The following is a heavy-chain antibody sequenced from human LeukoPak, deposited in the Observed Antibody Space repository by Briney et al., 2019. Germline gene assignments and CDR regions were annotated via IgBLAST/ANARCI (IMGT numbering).Heavy chain of an antibody. D-gene: IGHD4-17*01. CDR1: SDSITSYY. CDR3: ARDGYGDYVH. CDR2: IYTSGST. V-gene: IGHV4-4*07. Sequence: PSETLSLTCTVSSDSITSYYWTWIRQPAGKGLEWIGRIYTSGSTNYNPSLKSRVTISVDTSKRQISLNLTSVTAADTAVYYGARDGYGDYVHWGQGMLVTVSS. J-gene: IGHJ4*02.